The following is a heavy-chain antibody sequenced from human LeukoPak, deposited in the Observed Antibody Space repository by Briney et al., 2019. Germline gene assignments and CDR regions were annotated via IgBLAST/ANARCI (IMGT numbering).Heavy chain of an antibody. CDR3: AKRVWGTSGVYLQFDC. Sequence: PGGSLRLSCAASGFTFSSYPMSWVRQAQGKGPEWVSGFSGSGGQIHSADPVKGRFTISKDNPKNPLSLQMPSLRAEDAAVYYCAKRVWGTSGVYLQFDCWGQGTLVTV. CDR1: GFTFSSYP. CDR2: FSGSGGQI. D-gene: IGHD3-10*01. V-gene: IGHV3-23*01. J-gene: IGHJ4*02.